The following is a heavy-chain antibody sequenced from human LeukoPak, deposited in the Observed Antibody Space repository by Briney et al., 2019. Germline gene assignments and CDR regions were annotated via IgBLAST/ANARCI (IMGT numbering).Heavy chain of an antibody. CDR3: ARSRNRLGDAFDI. Sequence: SETLSLTCTVSGGSISSYYWSWIRQPPGKGLEWIGYIYYSGSTNYNPSLKSRVTISVDTSKNQFSLKLSSVTAADTAVYYCARSRNRLGDAFDIWGQGTMVTVSS. J-gene: IGHJ3*02. V-gene: IGHV4-59*01. CDR2: IYYSGST. D-gene: IGHD1-14*01. CDR1: GGSISSYY.